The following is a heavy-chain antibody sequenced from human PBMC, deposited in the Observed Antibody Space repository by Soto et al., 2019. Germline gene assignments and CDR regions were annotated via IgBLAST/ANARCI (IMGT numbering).Heavy chain of an antibody. D-gene: IGHD4-4*01. Sequence: GSLRLSCADAGFSFRNYYMSWIGQAPGKGLEWVSYISSSGSTTYYAASVKGRFTISRDNAKKSLYLQMKSLRAEDTAIYYCVRDKCSNYVNYFDPWGQGTLVTVSS. CDR3: VRDKCSNYVNYFDP. CDR2: ISSSGSTT. V-gene: IGHV3-11*01. CDR1: GFSFRNYY. J-gene: IGHJ5*02.